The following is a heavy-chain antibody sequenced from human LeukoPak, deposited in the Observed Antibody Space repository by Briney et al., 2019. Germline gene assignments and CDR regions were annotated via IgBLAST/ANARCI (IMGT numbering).Heavy chain of an antibody. CDR2: IYSSGGT. J-gene: IGHJ4*02. CDR1: GGSISSGSYY. D-gene: IGHD6-19*01. V-gene: IGHV4-61*02. CDR3: AREAVAIDY. Sequence: SQTLSLTCTVSGGSISSGSYYWSWIRQPAGKGLEWIGRIYSSGGTDYNPSLKSRVTISVDTSKNQFSLKLSSVTAADTAVYYCAREAVAIDYWGQGTLVTVSS.